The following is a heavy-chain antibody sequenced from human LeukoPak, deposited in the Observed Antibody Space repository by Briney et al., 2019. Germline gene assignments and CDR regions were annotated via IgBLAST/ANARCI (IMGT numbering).Heavy chain of an antibody. D-gene: IGHD6-19*01. Sequence: ASVKVSCKASGYTFTSHAMNWVRQAPGQGLEWMGWINTNTGNPTYAQGFTGRFVFSLDTSVSTAYLQISSLKAEDTAVYYCARDWVSSGWPRNFDYWGQGTLVTVSS. V-gene: IGHV7-4-1*02. J-gene: IGHJ4*02. CDR3: ARDWVSSGWPRNFDY. CDR2: INTNTGNP. CDR1: GYTFTSHA.